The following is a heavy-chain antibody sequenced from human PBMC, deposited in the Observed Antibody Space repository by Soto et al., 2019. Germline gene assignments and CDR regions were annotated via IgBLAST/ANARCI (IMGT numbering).Heavy chain of an antibody. CDR3: ARDPDSGRYSRDVGVR. V-gene: IGHV1-69*13. CDR2: IIPIFGTA. Sequence: SVKLSCTASGGTFSRYAISWVRQAPGQGLEWMGGIIPIFGTANYAQKFQGRVTITADESTSTAYMELSSLRSEDTAVYYCARDPDSGRYSRDVGVRWG. D-gene: IGHD1-26*01. CDR1: GGTFSRYA. J-gene: IGHJ1*01.